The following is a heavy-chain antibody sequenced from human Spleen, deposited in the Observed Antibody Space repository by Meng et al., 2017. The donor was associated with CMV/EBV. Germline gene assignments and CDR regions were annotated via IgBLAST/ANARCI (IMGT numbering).Heavy chain of an antibody. CDR3: ARASYQLLDKRINYYYYYGMDV. CDR2: LIPIFGTA. D-gene: IGHD2-2*01. CDR1: YA. V-gene: IGHV1-69*05. J-gene: IGHJ6*02. Sequence: YAIRWVRQAPGQGLEWMGGLIPIFGTAHYAQKFQGRVTITTDESTSTAYMELSSLRSEDTAVYYCARASYQLLDKRINYYYYYGMDVWGQGTTVTVSS.